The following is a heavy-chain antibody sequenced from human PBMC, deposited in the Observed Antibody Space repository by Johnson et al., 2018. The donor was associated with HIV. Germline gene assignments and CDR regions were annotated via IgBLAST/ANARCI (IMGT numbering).Heavy chain of an antibody. CDR1: GFTVSSNY. CDR3: ARGIAVSNWVDI. CDR2: ISYDGSNK. V-gene: IGHV3-30*03. J-gene: IGHJ3*02. D-gene: IGHD6-19*01. Sequence: QVQLVESGGGLVQPGGSLRLSCAASGFTVSSNYMTWVRQAPGKGLEWVAVISYDGSNKYYADSVKGRFTISRDNSKNTLYPQMNSLRAEDTAVYYCARGIAVSNWVDIWGQGTMVTVSS.